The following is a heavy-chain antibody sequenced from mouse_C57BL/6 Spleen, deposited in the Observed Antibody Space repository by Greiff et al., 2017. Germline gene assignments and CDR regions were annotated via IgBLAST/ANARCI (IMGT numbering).Heavy chain of an antibody. V-gene: IGHV1-26*01. Sequence: EVKLQQSGPELVKPGASVKISCKASGYTFTDYYMNWVKQSHGKSLEWIGDINPNNGGTSYNQKFKGKATLTVDKSSSTAYMERRSLTSEDSAVYYCASGGANYYGSSHWYFDVWGTGTTVTVSS. CDR1: GYTFTDYY. CDR3: ASGGANYYGSSHWYFDV. J-gene: IGHJ1*03. D-gene: IGHD1-1*01. CDR2: INPNNGGT.